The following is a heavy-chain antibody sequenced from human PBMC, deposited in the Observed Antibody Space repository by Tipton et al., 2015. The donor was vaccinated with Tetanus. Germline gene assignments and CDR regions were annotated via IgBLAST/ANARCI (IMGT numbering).Heavy chain of an antibody. V-gene: IGHV4-39*01. CDR3: ARHSSLKALNY. D-gene: IGHD3-9*01. CDR1: GGSISSSSYY. J-gene: IGHJ4*02. CDR2: AYYSGST. Sequence: LRLSCTVSGGSISSSSYYWGWIRQPPGKGLEWIGSAYYSGSTYYKPSLKSRVTISVDTTKNQFSLKLSSVTAADTAVYYCARHSSLKALNYWGQVTLFTASS.